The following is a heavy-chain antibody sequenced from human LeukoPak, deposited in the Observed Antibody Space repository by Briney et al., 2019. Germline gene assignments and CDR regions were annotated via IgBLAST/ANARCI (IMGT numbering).Heavy chain of an antibody. V-gene: IGHV3-9*01. Sequence: PGGSLRLSCAASGFTFNDHAMHWVRQAPGKGLEWVSGISWHSGTIDYVDSVKGRFTISRDNAKNSLYLQMNSLRAEDTAFYYCAKETSGRDFDYWGQGTLVAVSS. D-gene: IGHD2-2*01. CDR3: AKETSGRDFDY. CDR2: ISWHSGTI. J-gene: IGHJ4*02. CDR1: GFTFNDHA.